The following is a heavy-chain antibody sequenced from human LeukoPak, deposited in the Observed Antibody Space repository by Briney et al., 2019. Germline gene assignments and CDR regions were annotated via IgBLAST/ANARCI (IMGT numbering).Heavy chain of an antibody. J-gene: IGHJ5*02. CDR2: IYWNDDK. Sequence: SGPTLVNATQTLTLTCTFSGFSLSTSGVGVGWIRQPPGKALEWLALIYWNDDKRYSPSLKSRLTITKDTSKNQVVLTMTNMDPVDTATYYCAHRDDFWSGYYGRFDPWGQGTLVTVSS. CDR1: GFSLSTSGVG. CDR3: AHRDDFWSGYYGRFDP. D-gene: IGHD3-3*01. V-gene: IGHV2-5*01.